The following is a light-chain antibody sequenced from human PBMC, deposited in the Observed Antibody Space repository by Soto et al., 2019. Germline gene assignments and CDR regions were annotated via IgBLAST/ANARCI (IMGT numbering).Light chain of an antibody. Sequence: QSALTQPPSLSGTPGQRVTISCSGSSSNIAGNTVHWYQHLPGTAPKLLIYINDQRPSGVPGRFSASTSGTSASLAISGLQSDDEADYYCATWDDDLNAAVFGGGTQLTAL. CDR1: SSNIAGNT. CDR2: IND. J-gene: IGLJ7*02. V-gene: IGLV1-44*01. CDR3: ATWDDDLNAAV.